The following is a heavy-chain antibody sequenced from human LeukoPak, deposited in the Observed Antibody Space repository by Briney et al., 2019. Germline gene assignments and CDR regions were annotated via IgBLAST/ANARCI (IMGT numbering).Heavy chain of an antibody. J-gene: IGHJ5*02. Sequence: GGSLRLSCAASGFTVGSNYMSWVRQAPGKGLEWVSVIYSGGSTYYADSVKGRFTISRDNSKNTLYLQMNSLRAEDTAVYYCARVPNYGSGSGFDPWGQGTLVTVSS. D-gene: IGHD3-10*01. CDR1: GFTVGSNY. V-gene: IGHV3-53*01. CDR3: ARVPNYGSGSGFDP. CDR2: IYSGGST.